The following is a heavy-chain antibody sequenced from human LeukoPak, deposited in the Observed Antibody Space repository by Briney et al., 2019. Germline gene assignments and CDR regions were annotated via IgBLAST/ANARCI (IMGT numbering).Heavy chain of an antibody. V-gene: IGHV3-48*03. Sequence: GGSLRLSCAASGFTFSSYEMNWVRQGPGKGLEWVSYISSSGTTKYYADSVKGPFTLSRDNAQKSPSLQMNSLRAEDTAIYYCARSNRDAFDMWGQGTVVTVSS. J-gene: IGHJ3*02. CDR3: ARSNRDAFDM. CDR1: GFTFSSYE. D-gene: IGHD2/OR15-2a*01. CDR2: ISSSGTTK.